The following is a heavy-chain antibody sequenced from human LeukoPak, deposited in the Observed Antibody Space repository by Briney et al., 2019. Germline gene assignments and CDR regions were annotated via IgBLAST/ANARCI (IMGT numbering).Heavy chain of an antibody. V-gene: IGHV3-48*02. D-gene: IGHD3-10*01. CDR3: ARQIIHRGFDY. J-gene: IGHJ4*02. CDR2: MSSSSSRI. CDR1: GLIFSTYD. Sequence: GGSLRLSCAASGLIFSTYDMNWVRQAPGKGLEYVSYMSSSSSRIYYAASVKGRFTMSRDNAKNTLSLQMNSLRDEDTAVYYCARQIIHRGFDYWGRGTLVTVSS.